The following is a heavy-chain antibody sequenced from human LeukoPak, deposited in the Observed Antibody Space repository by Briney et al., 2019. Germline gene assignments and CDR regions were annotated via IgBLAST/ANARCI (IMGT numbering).Heavy chain of an antibody. V-gene: IGHV3-33*08. D-gene: IGHD3-9*01. CDR2: IWYDGSNK. Sequence: GGSLRLSCAASGFTFSNAWMSWVRQAPGKGLEWVAVIWYDGSNKYYADSVKGRFTISRDNSKNTLYLQMNSLRAEDTAVYYCARGSIRYLYYFDYWGQGTLVTVSS. CDR3: ARGSIRYLYYFDY. CDR1: GFTFSNAW. J-gene: IGHJ4*02.